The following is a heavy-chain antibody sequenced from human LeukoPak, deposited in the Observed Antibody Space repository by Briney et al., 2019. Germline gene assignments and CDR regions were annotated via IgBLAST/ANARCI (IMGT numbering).Heavy chain of an antibody. V-gene: IGHV3-30*02. CDR2: IRYNGNNQ. CDR1: GFTFNNYG. CDR3: AKPHFDY. J-gene: IGHJ4*02. Sequence: GGSLRLSCAASGFTFNNYGMHWVRQAPGKGLEWVAFIRYNGNNQYYADSVKGRFTISRDNSKNTLYLQMNSLKGDDTAVYYCAKPHFDYWGQGALVTVSS.